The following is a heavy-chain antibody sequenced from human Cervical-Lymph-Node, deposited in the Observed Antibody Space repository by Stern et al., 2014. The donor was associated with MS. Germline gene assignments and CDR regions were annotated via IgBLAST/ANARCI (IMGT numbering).Heavy chain of an antibody. CDR3: SGSNWYFFDY. Sequence: EVQLVASGGGLVQPGGALRLTCAASGFTFDSYSMHWVRQVPGKGLVGVSRMNADVMSPRYADSVKGRFTISRDNAKNMLSLEMNSLRAEDTAVYYCSGSNWYFFDYWGQGTLVTVSS. D-gene: IGHD6-13*01. CDR2: MNADVMSP. CDR1: GFTFDSYS. V-gene: IGHV3-74*02. J-gene: IGHJ4*02.